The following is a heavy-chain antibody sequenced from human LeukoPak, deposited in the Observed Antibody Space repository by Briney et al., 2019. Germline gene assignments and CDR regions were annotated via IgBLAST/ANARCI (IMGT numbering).Heavy chain of an antibody. V-gene: IGHV1-2*02. CDR2: INPNSGGT. Sequence: ASVKVSCKASGYTFTGYYMHWVRQAPGQGLEWMGWINPNSGGTNYAQKFQGRVIMTRDTSISTAYMELSRLRSDDTAVYYCARDIGDGELPFDYWGQGTLVTVSS. D-gene: IGHD1-26*01. CDR1: GYTFTGYY. J-gene: IGHJ4*02. CDR3: ARDIGDGELPFDY.